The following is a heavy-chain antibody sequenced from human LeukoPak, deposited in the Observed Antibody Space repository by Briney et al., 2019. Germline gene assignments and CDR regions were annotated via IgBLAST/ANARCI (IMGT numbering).Heavy chain of an antibody. Sequence: SETLSLTCAVYGGSFSGYYWSWIRQPPGKGLEWIGEINHSGSTNCNPSLKSRVTISVDTSKNQVSLKLSSVTAADTAVYYCARVLPLAYCGGDCYSNNFDYWGQGTLVTVSS. V-gene: IGHV4-34*01. J-gene: IGHJ4*02. CDR3: ARVLPLAYCGGDCYSNNFDY. CDR1: GGSFSGYY. D-gene: IGHD2-21*02. CDR2: INHSGST.